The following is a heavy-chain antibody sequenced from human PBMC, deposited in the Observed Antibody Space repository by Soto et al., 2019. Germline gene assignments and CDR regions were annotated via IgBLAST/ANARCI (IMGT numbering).Heavy chain of an antibody. J-gene: IGHJ4*02. D-gene: IGHD3-10*01. V-gene: IGHV1-3*01. CDR2: INAGNGNT. CDR3: ASDYGSYWRL. Sequence: QAHLVQSGTEVKMPGDSVQVSCKASGFVSTNHNFHWVRQAPGQSLEWMGRINAGNGNTQYSQNFQGRVTFTRDPSASPAFMELTNLRFEDRAMYYCASDYGSYWRLWGQGTLVSVSS. CDR1: GFVSTNHN.